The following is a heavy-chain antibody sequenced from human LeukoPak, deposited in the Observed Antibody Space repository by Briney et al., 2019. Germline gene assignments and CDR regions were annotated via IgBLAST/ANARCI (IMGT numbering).Heavy chain of an antibody. Sequence: SETLSLTCAVYGGSFSGYYWSWIRQPPGKGLEWIGEINHSGSTNYNPSLKSRVTISVDTSKNQFSLKLSSVTAADTAVYYCARVARGYSGYDWADYYYGMDVWGQGTTVTVSS. CDR2: INHSGST. CDR1: GGSFSGYY. D-gene: IGHD5-12*01. V-gene: IGHV4-34*01. J-gene: IGHJ6*02. CDR3: ARVARGYSGYDWADYYYGMDV.